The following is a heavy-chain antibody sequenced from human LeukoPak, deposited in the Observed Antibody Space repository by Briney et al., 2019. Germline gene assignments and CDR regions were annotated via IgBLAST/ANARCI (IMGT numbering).Heavy chain of an antibody. CDR2: ISYSGST. CDR3: ASRYDWNYVYCDY. D-gene: IGHD1-7*01. CDR1: SGSIRSKTYY. J-gene: IGHJ4*02. Sequence: SETLSLTSTVSSGSIRSKTYYWDWIRQPPGKGLEWIGSISYSGSTYYNPSLKSRVTISGDTSENQFSLQLSSVTAADTAVYYCASRYDWNYVYCDYWGQGTLVTVSS. V-gene: IGHV4-39*01.